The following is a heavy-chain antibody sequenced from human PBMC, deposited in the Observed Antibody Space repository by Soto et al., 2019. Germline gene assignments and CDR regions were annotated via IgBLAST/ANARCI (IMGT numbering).Heavy chain of an antibody. D-gene: IGHD3-3*01. CDR1: EITATGVS. Sequence: EVQLVESGGGLVQPGGPLNFPCEAFEITATGVSMPWFAKAQGRGVEWVSVISRDGSSYYADSVKGRFIIYRDISKNTLFLEMNSLRVEDTAVYYCARDTLGGAYDFWHGGQGTRVTVSS. CDR3: ARDTLGGAYDFWH. J-gene: IGHJ4*02. CDR2: ISRDGSS. V-gene: IGHV3-66*01.